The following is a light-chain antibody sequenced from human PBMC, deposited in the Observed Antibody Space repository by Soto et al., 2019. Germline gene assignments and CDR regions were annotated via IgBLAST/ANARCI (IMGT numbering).Light chain of an antibody. CDR3: TSYTSSSTPYV. Sequence: QSALTQPASVSGSPGQSITISCAGTSRDVGGYTYVSWYQQHPGKAPKLMIYDVSNRPSWVSNRFSGSKSGNTASLTISGLQAEDEADYYCTSYTSSSTPYVFGGGTKLTVL. CDR2: DVS. V-gene: IGLV2-14*01. J-gene: IGLJ1*01. CDR1: SRDVGGYTY.